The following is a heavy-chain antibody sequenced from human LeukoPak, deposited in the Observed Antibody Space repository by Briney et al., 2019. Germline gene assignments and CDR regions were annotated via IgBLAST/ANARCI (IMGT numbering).Heavy chain of an antibody. CDR3: ARDGAARGSGSFGD. CDR2: IKKDGSET. J-gene: IGHJ4*02. CDR1: GFSFSSYW. Sequence: GSLRLSCTASGFSFSSYWMSWVRQAPGKGLEWVANIKKDGSETFYVDSVKGRFTISRDNAKNSLFLQMNSLRADDTAVYFCARDGAARGSGSFGDWGQGTLVSVSS. D-gene: IGHD3-10*01. V-gene: IGHV3-7*03.